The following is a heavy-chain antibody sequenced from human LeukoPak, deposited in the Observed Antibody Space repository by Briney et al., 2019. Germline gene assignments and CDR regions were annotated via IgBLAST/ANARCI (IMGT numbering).Heavy chain of an antibody. D-gene: IGHD2-2*01. CDR3: ARVRRYCSSTSCLYYYYYYGMDV. J-gene: IGHJ6*02. CDR1: GGSFSGYY. CDR2: INLSGST. V-gene: IGHV4-34*01. Sequence: SETLSLTCAVYGGSFSGYYWSWIRQPPGKGLEWIGEINLSGSTNYNPALKSRVTISVDTSKNQFSLRLSSVTAADTAVYYCARVRRYCSSTSCLYYYYYYGMDVWGQGTTVTVSS.